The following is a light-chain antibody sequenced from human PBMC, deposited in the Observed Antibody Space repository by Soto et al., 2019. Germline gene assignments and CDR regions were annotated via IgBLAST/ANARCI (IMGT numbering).Light chain of an antibody. CDR1: QSISSY. CDR3: QQSYSTPRGLT. Sequence: DIQMTQSPSSLSASVGDRVTITCRASQSISSYLNWYQQKPGKAPKLLIYAASSLQSGVPSRFSGSGSGTDFTLTISSLQPEDFATYYCQQSYSTPRGLTFGQGTRLEIK. CDR2: AAS. V-gene: IGKV1-39*01. J-gene: IGKJ5*01.